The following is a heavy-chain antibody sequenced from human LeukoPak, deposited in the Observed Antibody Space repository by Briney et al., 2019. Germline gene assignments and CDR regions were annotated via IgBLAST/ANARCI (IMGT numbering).Heavy chain of an antibody. CDR1: GYTFTSYG. V-gene: IGHV1-18*01. J-gene: IGHJ6*02. D-gene: IGHD2-2*01. CDR3: ARDLGGGYCSSISCRNYYYYGMDV. CDR2: ISAYNGNT. Sequence: ASVKVSCKASGYTFTSYGISWVRQAPGQGLEWMGWISAYNGNTNYAQKLQGRVTMTTDTSTSTAYMELRSLRSDDTAVYYCARDLGGGYCSSISCRNYYYYGMDVWGQGTTVTVSS.